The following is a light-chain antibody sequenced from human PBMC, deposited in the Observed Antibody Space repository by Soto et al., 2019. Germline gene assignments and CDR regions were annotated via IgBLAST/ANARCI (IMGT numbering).Light chain of an antibody. CDR3: QQYGSSPPWT. Sequence: EIVLTQSPGTLSLSPGERATLSCRASQSVSSSYLAWYQQKPGQAPWLLIYGASSRATGIPDRSSGSGSGTDFTLTISRLEPEDFAVYYCQQYGSSPPWTFGQGTKVEIK. V-gene: IGKV3-20*01. CDR1: QSVSSSY. CDR2: GAS. J-gene: IGKJ1*01.